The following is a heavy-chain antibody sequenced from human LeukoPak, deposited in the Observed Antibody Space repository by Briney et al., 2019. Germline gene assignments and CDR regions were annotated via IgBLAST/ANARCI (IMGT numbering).Heavy chain of an antibody. D-gene: IGHD3-16*02. Sequence: GRSLRLSCAASGFTFSGYAMTWVRQAPGKGLELGSGITGSGDGTHYAESVKGRFTISRDNSKSTVYLQMNSLTVEDTAIYYCAKRDVYDTSSYRPFCLSWGRGTLVAVSS. CDR2: ITGSGDGT. J-gene: IGHJ5*02. V-gene: IGHV3-23*01. CDR3: AKRDVYDTSSYRPFCLS. CDR1: GFTFSGYA.